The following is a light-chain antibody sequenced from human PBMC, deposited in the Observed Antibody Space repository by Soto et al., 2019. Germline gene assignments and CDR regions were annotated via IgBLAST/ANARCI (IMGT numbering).Light chain of an antibody. CDR1: QSVNTW. V-gene: IGKV1-5*03. CDR2: EAS. CDR3: QQYSSSPVT. J-gene: IGKJ2*01. Sequence: DIQMTQSPSTLSASIGDRVTITCRASQSVNTWLAWYRQKPGKAPELLIYEASTLESEVLSRFSGSGYGTEFTLTISSLQPDDFATYYCQQYSSSPVTFGQGTKLEIK.